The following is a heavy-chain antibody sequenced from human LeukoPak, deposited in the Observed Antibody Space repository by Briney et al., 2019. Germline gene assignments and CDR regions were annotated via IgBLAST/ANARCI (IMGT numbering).Heavy chain of an antibody. D-gene: IGHD6-6*01. V-gene: IGHV3-15*01. J-gene: IGHJ4*02. Sequence: PGGSLRLCYAACEFTINDAWMSWVHQAPGKGQEWGGRIKSNTDGGTTEYVAPVKGRFTISRDDSNNTLYLQMNSLKTEDTAMYYCSSWGSTPGVSSDDYWGQGTLVTVSS. CDR1: EFTINDAW. CDR2: IKSNTDGGTT. CDR3: SSWGSTPGVSSDDY.